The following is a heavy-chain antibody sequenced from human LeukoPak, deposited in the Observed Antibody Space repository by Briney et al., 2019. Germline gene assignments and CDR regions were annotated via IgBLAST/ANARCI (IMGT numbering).Heavy chain of an antibody. V-gene: IGHV3-74*01. CDR3: IRGTVGAPGNDY. J-gene: IGHJ4*02. Sequence: PGGSLRLSCAASGFAFSSYWMHWVRQAPGKGLVWVSRIDTVGSFTSYADSVRGRFTISRDNAKNTLYLQMGSLRAEDTAVYYCIRGTVGAPGNDYWGQGTLVTVSS. CDR2: IDTVGSFT. CDR1: GFAFSSYW. D-gene: IGHD1-26*01.